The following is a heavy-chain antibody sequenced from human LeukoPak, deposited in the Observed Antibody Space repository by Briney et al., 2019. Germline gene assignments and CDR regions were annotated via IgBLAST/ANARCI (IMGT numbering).Heavy chain of an antibody. D-gene: IGHD3-9*01. Sequence: GGSLRLSCVASGFTFSYYGFHWVRQAPGKGLEWVAVIWSDGSKKYYVDSVKGRFTISRDDSKNTMYLQMNSLIAEDTAVYYCARVRNYDILTGYLPGMDVWGQGTTVTVSS. V-gene: IGHV3-33*01. CDR3: ARVRNYDILTGYLPGMDV. J-gene: IGHJ6*02. CDR1: GFTFSYYG. CDR2: IWSDGSKK.